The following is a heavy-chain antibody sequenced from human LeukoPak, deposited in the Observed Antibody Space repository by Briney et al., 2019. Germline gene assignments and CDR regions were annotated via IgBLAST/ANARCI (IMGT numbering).Heavy chain of an antibody. CDR2: FYYSGST. V-gene: IGHV4-59*01. CDR1: GGSISSYY. D-gene: IGHD4-17*01. J-gene: IGHJ3*02. Sequence: SETLSLTCTVSGGSISSYYWSWIRQPPGKGLEWIGYFYYSGSTNYNPSLKSRVTISVDTSKNQFSLKLSSVTAADTAVYYCARAPLNDYGDYRWDAFDIWGQGTMVTVSS. CDR3: ARAPLNDYGDYRWDAFDI.